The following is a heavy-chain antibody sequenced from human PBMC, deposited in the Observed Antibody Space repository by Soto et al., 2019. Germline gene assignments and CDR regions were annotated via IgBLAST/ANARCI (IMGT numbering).Heavy chain of an antibody. CDR3: ARAGTSNWFDP. CDR1: GGSMSSGSYY. D-gene: IGHD6-19*01. J-gene: IGHJ5*02. CDR2: IYYSGST. V-gene: IGHV4-39*01. Sequence: KTSETLSLTCTVSGGSMSSGSYYWGWIRQPPGKGLEWIGSIYYSGSTYYNPSLKSRVTTSVDTSKDQFSLKLSSVTAADTAVYYCARAGTSNWFDPWGQGTLVTVSS.